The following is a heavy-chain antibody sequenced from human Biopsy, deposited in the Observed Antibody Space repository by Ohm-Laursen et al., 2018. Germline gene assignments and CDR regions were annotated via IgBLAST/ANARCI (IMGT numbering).Heavy chain of an antibody. CDR3: TRAGGGKIYGL. Sequence: TLSLTCTVSGVSINTGGYYWTWIRQHPGTGLEWIGYIHYSGNTLYNPSLKSRLTISVDTSRNQFSLKLTSETAADTALYYCTRAGGGKIYGLWGQGTLVTVSS. CDR1: GVSINTGGYY. CDR2: IHYSGNT. D-gene: IGHD3-16*01. J-gene: IGHJ4*02. V-gene: IGHV4-31*03.